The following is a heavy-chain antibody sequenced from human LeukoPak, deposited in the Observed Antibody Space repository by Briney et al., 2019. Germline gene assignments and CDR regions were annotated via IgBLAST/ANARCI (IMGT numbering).Heavy chain of an antibody. CDR3: ARGKNSSGWYLHYCYYYMDV. V-gene: IGHV1-69*13. J-gene: IGHJ6*03. CDR1: GGTFSSYA. Sequence: ASVKVSCKASGGTFSSYAISWVRQAPGQGLEWMGGIIPIFGTANYAQKFQGRVTITADESTSTAYMELSSLRSEDTAVYYCARGKNSSGWYLHYCYYYMDVWGKGTTVTISS. CDR2: IIPIFGTA. D-gene: IGHD6-19*01.